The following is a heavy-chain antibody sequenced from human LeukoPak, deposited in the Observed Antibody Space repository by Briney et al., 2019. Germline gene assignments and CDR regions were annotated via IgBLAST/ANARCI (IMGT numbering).Heavy chain of an antibody. CDR3: ARAQWLRPNDAFDI. CDR1: GGSISSYY. D-gene: IGHD5-12*01. V-gene: IGHV4-59*01. Sequence: SETLSLTCTVSGGSISSYYWSWIRQPPGKGLEWIGYIYYSGSTNYNPSLKSRVTISVDTSKNQFSLKLSSVTAADTAVYYCARAQWLRPNDAFDIWRQGTMVTVSS. J-gene: IGHJ3*02. CDR2: IYYSGST.